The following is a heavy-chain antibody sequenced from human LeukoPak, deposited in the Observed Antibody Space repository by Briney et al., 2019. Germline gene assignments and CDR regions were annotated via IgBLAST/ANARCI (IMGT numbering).Heavy chain of an antibody. CDR3: ARHDSGDYHGAFYI. D-gene: IGHD3-22*01. V-gene: IGHV4-39*01. CDR2: IYYRGST. CDR1: GGSISSRSHF. Sequence: SSETLSLTCTVSGGSISSRSHFWGWIRRPPGKGLEWLATIYYRGSTYENPGIASLVTLSVDTSNTLFFWKLSSATAADSAVYFCARHDSGDYHGAFYIWGPGTMVVVSS. J-gene: IGHJ3*02.